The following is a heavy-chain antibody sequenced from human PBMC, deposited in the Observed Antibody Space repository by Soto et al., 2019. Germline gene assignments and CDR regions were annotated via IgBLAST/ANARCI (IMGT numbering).Heavy chain of an antibody. Sequence: SETLALTCAVYGGSFSGYYWSWIRQPPGKGLEWIGEINHSGSTNYNPSLKSRVTISVDTSKNQFSLKLSSVTAADTAVYYCARFDRRYCSSTSCSRYYYYYGMAVWGQGTTFTV. CDR1: GGSFSGYY. V-gene: IGHV4-34*01. CDR3: ARFDRRYCSSTSCSRYYYYYGMAV. J-gene: IGHJ6*02. CDR2: INHSGST. D-gene: IGHD2-2*01.